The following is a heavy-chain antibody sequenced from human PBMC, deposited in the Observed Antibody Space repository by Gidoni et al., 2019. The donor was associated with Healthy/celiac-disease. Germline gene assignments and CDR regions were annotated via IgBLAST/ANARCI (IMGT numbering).Heavy chain of an antibody. V-gene: IGHV4-59*01. Sequence: QLQLQESGPGLVKPSETLSLTCTVSGGSISSDYWSWIRQPPVQGLEWIGYIYYSGSTNYHPSLKSRVTIAVDTSKNQFSLKLISVTAADTAVYYCARDTRLVVPAAMHDYYYMDVWGKGTTVTVSS. CDR3: ARDTRLVVPAAMHDYYYMDV. CDR1: GGSISSDY. J-gene: IGHJ6*03. CDR2: IYYSGST. D-gene: IGHD2-2*01.